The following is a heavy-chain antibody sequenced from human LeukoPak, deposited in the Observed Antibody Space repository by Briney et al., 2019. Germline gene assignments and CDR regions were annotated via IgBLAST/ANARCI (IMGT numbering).Heavy chain of an antibody. CDR1: GFTFSSYE. CDR3: AELGITMIGGV. D-gene: IGHD3-10*02. Sequence: GGSLRLSCAASGFTFSSYEMNWVRQAPGKGLEWVPYISSSGSTIYYADSVKGRFTISRDNAKNSLYLQMNSLRVEDTAVYYCAELGITMIGGVWGKGTTVTISS. V-gene: IGHV3-48*03. CDR2: ISSSGSTI. J-gene: IGHJ6*04.